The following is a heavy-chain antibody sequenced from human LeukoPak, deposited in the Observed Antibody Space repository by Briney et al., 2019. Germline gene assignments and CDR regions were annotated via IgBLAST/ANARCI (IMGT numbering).Heavy chain of an antibody. D-gene: IGHD5-24*01. CDR3: ARVVDHGYSDY. CDR1: GGSISSYY. CDR2: IYYSGST. Sequence: SETLSLICTVSGGSISSYYWSWIRQPPGKGLEWIGYIYYSGSTKYNPSLKSRVTISVDTSKTQFSLELSSVTAADTAVYYCARVVDHGYSDYWGLGTLVTVSS. V-gene: IGHV4-59*01. J-gene: IGHJ4*02.